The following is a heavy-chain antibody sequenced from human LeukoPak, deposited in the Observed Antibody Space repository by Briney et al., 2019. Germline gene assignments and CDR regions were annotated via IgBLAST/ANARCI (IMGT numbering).Heavy chain of an antibody. D-gene: IGHD4-17*01. V-gene: IGHV3-7*01. CDR3: AREYGHYYYYYMDV. CDR2: IKQDGSEK. J-gene: IGHJ6*03. Sequence: GGSLRLSCAASGLTFSSYWMSWVRQAPGKGLEWVANIKQDGSEKYYVDSVKGRFTISRDNAKNSLYLQMNSLRAEDTAVYYCAREYGHYYYYYMDVWGKGTTVTVSS. CDR1: GLTFSSYW.